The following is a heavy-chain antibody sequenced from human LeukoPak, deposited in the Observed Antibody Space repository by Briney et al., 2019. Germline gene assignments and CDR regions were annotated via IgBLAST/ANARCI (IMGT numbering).Heavy chain of an antibody. CDR3: ARARRYRSSWYHDY. CDR2: ISSSSSTI. J-gene: IGHJ4*02. D-gene: IGHD6-13*01. Sequence: GGSLRLSCAASGFSFSTYTMNWVRQAPGKGLDWVSYISSSSSTIYYADSVKGRFTISRDNANNSLYLQMNSLRDEDTAVYYCARARRYRSSWYHDYWGQGSLVAVSS. V-gene: IGHV3-48*02. CDR1: GFSFSTYT.